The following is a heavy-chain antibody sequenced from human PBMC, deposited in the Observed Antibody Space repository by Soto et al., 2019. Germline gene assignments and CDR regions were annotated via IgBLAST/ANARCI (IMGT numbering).Heavy chain of an antibody. D-gene: IGHD1-1*01. CDR1: GGTFISYA. CDR3: ARDDPPVPTSYYGMDV. Sequence: ASVKVSCKASGGTFISYAISWVRQAPGQGLEWMGGIIPIFGKANYAQKFQGRVAITADESTSTAYMELSSLRSEDTAVYYCARDDPPVPTSYYGMDVLGQGTTVTVSS. J-gene: IGHJ6*02. CDR2: IIPIFGKA. V-gene: IGHV1-69*13.